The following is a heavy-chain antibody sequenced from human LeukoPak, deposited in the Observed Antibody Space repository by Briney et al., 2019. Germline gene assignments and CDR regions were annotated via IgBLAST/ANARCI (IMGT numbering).Heavy chain of an antibody. CDR3: ARHSWIRASSAAFDI. CDR1: GYSISSGYY. Sequence: SETLSLTCAVSGYSISSGYYWGWIRQPPGRGLEWIGSIYHSGSTYYNPSLKSRVTISVDTSKNQFSLKLSSVTAADTAVYYCARHSWIRASSAAFDIWGQGTMVTVSS. CDR2: IYHSGST. D-gene: IGHD5-18*01. V-gene: IGHV4-38-2*01. J-gene: IGHJ3*02.